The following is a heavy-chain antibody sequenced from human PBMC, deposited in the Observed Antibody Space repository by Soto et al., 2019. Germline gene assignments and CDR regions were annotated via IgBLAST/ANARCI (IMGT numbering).Heavy chain of an antibody. CDR3: VRDSGAKLSSS. Sequence: ASVKVSCQASGYTFTSYYMHWVRQAPGQGLEWMGIINPSGGSTSYAQKFQGRVTMTRDESARTSYMELRSLKSQDTAVYYCVRDSGAKLSSSWGQGTLVTVSS. D-gene: IGHD6-13*01. J-gene: IGHJ4*02. CDR2: INPSGGST. V-gene: IGHV1-46*01. CDR1: GYTFTSYY.